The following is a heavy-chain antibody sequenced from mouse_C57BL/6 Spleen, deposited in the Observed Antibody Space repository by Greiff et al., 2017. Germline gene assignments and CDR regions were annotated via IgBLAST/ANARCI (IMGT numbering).Heavy chain of an antibody. CDR2: IDPSDSET. D-gene: IGHD2-4*01. CDR1: GYTFTSCW. Sequence: QVQLQQPGAELVRPGSSVKLSCKASGYTFTSCWMHWVKQRPIQGLEWIGNIDPSDSETHYNQKFKDKATLTVDKSSSTAYMQLSSLTSEDSAVYYCAREGLRRGFAYWGQGTLVTVSA. V-gene: IGHV1-52*01. J-gene: IGHJ3*01. CDR3: AREGLRRGFAY.